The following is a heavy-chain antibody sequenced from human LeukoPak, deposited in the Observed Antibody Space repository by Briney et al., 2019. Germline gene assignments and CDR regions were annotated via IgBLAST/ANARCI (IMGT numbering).Heavy chain of an antibody. Sequence: ASVKVSCKVSVYTLTELSMHWVRQAPGKGLEWMGGCDPEDGETIYAQKFQGRVTMTEDTSTDTAYMELSSLRSEDTAVYYCATAIPTGVYGDYAGYYYYYMDVWGKGTTVTVSS. CDR3: ATAIPTGVYGDYAGYYYYYMDV. D-gene: IGHD4-17*01. V-gene: IGHV1-24*01. CDR2: CDPEDGET. CDR1: VYTLTELS. J-gene: IGHJ6*03.